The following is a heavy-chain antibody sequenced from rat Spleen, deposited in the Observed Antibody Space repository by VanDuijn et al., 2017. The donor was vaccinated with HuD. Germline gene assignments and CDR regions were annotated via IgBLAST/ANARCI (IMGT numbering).Heavy chain of an antibody. CDR1: GFTFSVYD. Sequence: EVQLVESGGGLVQPGRSLKLSCAASGFTFSVYDMAGVRQAPTRGLEWVASISPRAYSIYYRDSVKGRFTVSRDNAKSTLCLQRDSLRSEDTATYYCARHWGYWGQGVMVTVSS. J-gene: IGHJ2*01. V-gene: IGHV5-25*01. D-gene: IGHD4-6*01. CDR3: ARHWGY. CDR2: ISPRAYSI.